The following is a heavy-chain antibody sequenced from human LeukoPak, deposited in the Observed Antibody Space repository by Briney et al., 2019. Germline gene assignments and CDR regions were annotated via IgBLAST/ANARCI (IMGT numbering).Heavy chain of an antibody. J-gene: IGHJ4*02. CDR2: ISGSSGII. CDR3: AGGSSWLDY. CDR1: GFTFNTYT. V-gene: IGHV3-48*01. D-gene: IGHD6-13*01. Sequence: GGSLRLSCAASGFTFNTYTMNWVRQAPGKGLEWVSYISGSSGIIDYADSVRGRFTISRDNAKNSLYLQMNSLRAEDTAVYYCAGGSSWLDYWGQGILVTVSS.